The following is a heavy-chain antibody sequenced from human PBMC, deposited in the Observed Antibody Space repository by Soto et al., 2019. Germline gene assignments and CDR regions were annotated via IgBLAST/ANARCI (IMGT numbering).Heavy chain of an antibody. J-gene: IGHJ4*02. CDR3: ARLVVHYSFDY. Sequence: SEPLSLTRTVSGGSISSYYWSWIRQPPGKGLEWIGYIYYSGSTNYNPSLKSRVTISVDTSKNQFSLKLSSVTAADTAVYYCARLVVHYSFDYWGQGTLVTVS. CDR2: IYYSGST. CDR1: GGSISSYY. D-gene: IGHD2-8*01. V-gene: IGHV4-59*08.